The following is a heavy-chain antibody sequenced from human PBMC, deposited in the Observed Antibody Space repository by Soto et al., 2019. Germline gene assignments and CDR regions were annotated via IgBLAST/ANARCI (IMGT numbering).Heavy chain of an antibody. CDR1: GGSVSSGSYY. CDR3: PRGCITIFGVVFNP. J-gene: IGHJ5*02. Sequence: SETLSLTCTVSGGSVSSGSYYWSWIRQPPGKGLEWRGYIYYSGSTNYDPSLNSRVTISVDTSKNQFSLKLSSVSAAEMALSYCPRGCITIFGVVFNPWGQGTPVTVSS. V-gene: IGHV4-61*01. CDR2: IYYSGST. D-gene: IGHD3-3*01.